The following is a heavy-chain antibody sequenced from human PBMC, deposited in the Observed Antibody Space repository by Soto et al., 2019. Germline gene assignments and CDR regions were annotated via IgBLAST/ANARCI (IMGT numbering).Heavy chain of an antibody. CDR2: IYPGASDT. V-gene: IGHV5-51*01. CDR1: GYSLTGYW. D-gene: IGHD3-16*01. J-gene: IGHJ6*02. Sequence: LKISCKGSGYSLTGYWIGWVLHMPGKGLEWMGIIYPGASDTRYSPSFQGQVTISADKSISTAYLQWSSLKASDTAMYYCASAPLSLGDGEIGMDVWGQGTTVTVSS. CDR3: ASAPLSLGDGEIGMDV.